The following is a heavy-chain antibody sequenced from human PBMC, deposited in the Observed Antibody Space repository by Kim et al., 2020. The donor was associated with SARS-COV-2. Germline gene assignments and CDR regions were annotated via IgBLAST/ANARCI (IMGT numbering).Heavy chain of an antibody. CDR3: VRGLVAAVDY. V-gene: IGHV4-39*07. J-gene: IGHJ4*02. CDR2: ST. D-gene: IGHD2-15*01. Sequence: STYYNPSLKSRVTISVDTSKNQFSLKLSSVTAADTAVYYCVRGLVAAVDYWGQGTLVTVSS.